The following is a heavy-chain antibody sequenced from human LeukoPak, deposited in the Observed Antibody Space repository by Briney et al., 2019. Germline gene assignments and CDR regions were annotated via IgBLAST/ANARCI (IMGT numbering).Heavy chain of an antibody. Sequence: GESLKISCKGSGYSFTNYWIGWVRQMPGKGLEWMGIIYPGDSDTRYSLSFQGQVTISADKSISTAYLQWSSLKTSDTAMYYYARLVERTADYWGQGTLVTVSS. J-gene: IGHJ4*02. CDR3: ARLVERTADY. CDR1: GYSFTNYW. CDR2: IYPGDSDT. D-gene: IGHD2-21*02. V-gene: IGHV5-51*01.